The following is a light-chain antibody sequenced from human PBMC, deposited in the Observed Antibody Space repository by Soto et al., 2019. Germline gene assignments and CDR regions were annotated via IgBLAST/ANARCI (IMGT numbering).Light chain of an antibody. CDR1: QSLNSDY. V-gene: IGKV3-11*01. Sequence: IVLTQSPGTLSLSPGERATLSCRSSQSLNSDYLAWYQQKPGQAPRLLIYDASNRATGIPARFSGSGSGTDFTLTISSLEPEDFAVYYCQQRSNWPITFGQGTRLEIK. CDR2: DAS. J-gene: IGKJ5*01. CDR3: QQRSNWPIT.